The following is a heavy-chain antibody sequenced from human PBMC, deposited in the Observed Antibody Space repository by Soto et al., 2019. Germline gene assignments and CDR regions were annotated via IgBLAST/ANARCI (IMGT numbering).Heavy chain of an antibody. D-gene: IGHD2-15*01. CDR1: GFTVSSKY. CDR3: ARELPPDL. Sequence: GGSLRLSCAASGFTVSSKYMHWVRQAPGKGLEWVSIIWSAGLTYYADSVRGRFTISRDISKNILFLQMNNLRAEDSAIYYCARELPPDLWGQGTLVTVSS. V-gene: IGHV3-53*01. J-gene: IGHJ5*02. CDR2: IWSAGLT.